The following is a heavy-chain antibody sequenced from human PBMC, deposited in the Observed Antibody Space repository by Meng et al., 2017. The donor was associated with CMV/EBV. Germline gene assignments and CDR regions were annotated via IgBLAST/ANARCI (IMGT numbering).Heavy chain of an antibody. CDR1: GYISSRNW. CDR2: IYHSGST. CDR3: ASFIVVVPAAAAYFQH. D-gene: IGHD2-2*01. Sequence: GYISSRNWWSWVRQPPGKGLEWIGEIYHSGSTNYNPSLKSRVTISVDKSKNQFSLKLSSVTAADTAVYYCASFIVVVPAAAAYFQHWGQGTLVTVSS. V-gene: IGHV4-4*02. J-gene: IGHJ1*01.